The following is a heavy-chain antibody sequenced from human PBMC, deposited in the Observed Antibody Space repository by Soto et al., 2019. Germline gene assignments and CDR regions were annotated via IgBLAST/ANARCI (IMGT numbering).Heavy chain of an antibody. Sequence: PGESLKISCKGSGYSFTSYWIGWVRQMPGKGLEWMGIIYPGDSDTRYSPSFQGQVTISADKSISTAYLQWSSLKASDTAMYYCARHHYYDSSGYYYYYGMDVWGQGTTVTVSS. CDR3: ARHHYYDSSGYYYYYGMDV. D-gene: IGHD3-22*01. CDR1: GYSFTSYW. V-gene: IGHV5-51*01. CDR2: IYPGDSDT. J-gene: IGHJ6*02.